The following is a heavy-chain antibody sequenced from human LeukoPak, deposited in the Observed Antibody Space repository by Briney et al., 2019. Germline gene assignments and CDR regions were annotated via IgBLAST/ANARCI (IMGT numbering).Heavy chain of an antibody. D-gene: IGHD6-25*01. CDR1: GGTFRDYA. Sequence: SVTVSCKAYGGTFRDYALSWVRLAPGQGLEWMGGIIPIFDSPTYSQNFQDRVTMTIDESTDTAYLELRSLTSDDTAIYYCARQVVAAGFDDWGQGTLVTVSS. CDR3: ARQVVAAGFDD. J-gene: IGHJ4*02. V-gene: IGHV1-69*05. CDR2: IIPIFDSP.